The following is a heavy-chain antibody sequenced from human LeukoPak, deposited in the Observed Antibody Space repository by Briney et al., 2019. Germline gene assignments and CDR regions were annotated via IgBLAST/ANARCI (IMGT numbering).Heavy chain of an antibody. J-gene: IGHJ4*02. CDR1: GGTFSSYA. V-gene: IGHV1-2*04. CDR2: INPNSGGT. Sequence: ASVKVSCKASGGTFSSYAISWVRQAPGQGLEWMGWINPNSGGTNYAQKFQGWVTMTRDTSISTAYMELSRLRSDDTAVYYCARDCSGGGDFDYWGQGTLVTVSS. D-gene: IGHD2-15*01. CDR3: ARDCSGGGDFDY.